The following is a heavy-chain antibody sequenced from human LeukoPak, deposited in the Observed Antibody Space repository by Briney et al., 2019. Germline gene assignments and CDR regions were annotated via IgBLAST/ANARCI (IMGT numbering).Heavy chain of an antibody. CDR1: GGSISSSSYY. CDR3: ARASRWGDLSLGY. CDR2: IYYSGST. V-gene: IGHV4-39*01. J-gene: IGHJ4*02. Sequence: PSETLSLTCTVSGGSISSSSYYWGWIRQPPGKGVEWIGNIYYSGSTYYNPSLKSRVTISVDTSKNQFSLKLSSVTAADTAVYYCARASRWGDLSLGYWGQGTLVTVSS. D-gene: IGHD3-16*02.